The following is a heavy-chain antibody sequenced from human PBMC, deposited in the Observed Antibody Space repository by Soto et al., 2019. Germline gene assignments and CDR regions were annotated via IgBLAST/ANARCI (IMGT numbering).Heavy chain of an antibody. CDR2: IIPIFGTA. D-gene: IGHD1-1*01. J-gene: IGHJ6*01. CDR3: AMQLNVVARISVPGMAV. V-gene: IGHV1-69*01. Sequence: QRLEWMGGIIPIFGTANYAQKFQGRVTITADESTSTAYMELSSLRSEDTAVYYCAMQLNVVARISVPGMAVWGNGT.